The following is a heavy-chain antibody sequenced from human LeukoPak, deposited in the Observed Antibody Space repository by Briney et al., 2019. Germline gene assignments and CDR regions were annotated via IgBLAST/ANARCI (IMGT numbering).Heavy chain of an antibody. D-gene: IGHD6-19*01. J-gene: IGHJ4*02. CDR2: IYRGGNT. V-gene: IGHV3-53*01. CDR1: GFTFSSYA. Sequence: GGSLRLSCAASGFTFSSYAMHWVRQAPGKGLEWVSVIYRGGNTYYADSVKGRFTISTDNSKNTLYLQMNSLRAEDTAVYYCARDIAVAGTDWGQGTLVTVSS. CDR3: ARDIAVAGTD.